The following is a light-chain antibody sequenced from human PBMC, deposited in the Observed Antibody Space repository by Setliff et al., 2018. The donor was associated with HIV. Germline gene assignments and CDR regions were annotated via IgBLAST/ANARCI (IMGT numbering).Light chain of an antibody. V-gene: IGLV1-40*01. CDR3: PSYDSSLSGYV. J-gene: IGLJ1*01. Sequence: QSVLTQPPSVSGAPGQRVSISCTGSSSNIGSIYDVHWYQHLPGTAPKLLIYDNSNQPSGVPDRFSGSKSGTSASLAITGLQAEDEADYYCPSYDSSLSGYVFGTGTKVTVL. CDR1: SSNIGSIYD. CDR2: DNS.